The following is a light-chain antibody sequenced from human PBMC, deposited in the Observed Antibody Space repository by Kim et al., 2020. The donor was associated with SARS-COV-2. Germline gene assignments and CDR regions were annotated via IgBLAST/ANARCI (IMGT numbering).Light chain of an antibody. CDR2: KAS. CDR3: QQYITYPYT. J-gene: IGKJ2*01. CDR1: QRISIW. V-gene: IGKV1-5*03. Sequence: SESVGDRISITCRASQRISIWLAWHQQKPGKAPKVLIYKASNLGSGVPSRFSGSGSGTEFTLAISSLHPDDFATYYCQQYITYPYTFGQGTKLEIK.